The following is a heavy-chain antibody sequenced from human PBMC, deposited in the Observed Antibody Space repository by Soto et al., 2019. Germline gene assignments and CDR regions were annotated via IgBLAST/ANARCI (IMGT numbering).Heavy chain of an antibody. CDR1: GFTFSSYW. CDR2: IKRDGSTT. Sequence: GGSLRLSCTASGFTFSSYWMHWVRQAPGKGLVWVSRIKRDGSTTNYADSVKGRFTISRDNAKNTLYLEMNSLRVEDTADYYCARGAINYYYVDVWGKGTTVTVSS. J-gene: IGHJ6*03. CDR3: ARGAINYYYVDV. V-gene: IGHV3-74*01.